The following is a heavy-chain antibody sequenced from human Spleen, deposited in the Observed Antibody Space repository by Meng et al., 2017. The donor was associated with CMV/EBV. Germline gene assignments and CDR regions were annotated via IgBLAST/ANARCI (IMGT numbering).Heavy chain of an antibody. J-gene: IGHJ4*02. CDR1: CGSFSGSY. CDR2: INHSGST. D-gene: IGHD1-26*01. Sequence: CAVYCGSFSGSYWSWIREPPGKRLEWIGEINHSGSTNYNPSLKSRVTISVDTSKNQFSLKLSSVTAADTAVYYCARSGSYYSRSFDYWGQGTLVTVSS. V-gene: IGHV4-34*01. CDR3: ARSGSYYSRSFDY.